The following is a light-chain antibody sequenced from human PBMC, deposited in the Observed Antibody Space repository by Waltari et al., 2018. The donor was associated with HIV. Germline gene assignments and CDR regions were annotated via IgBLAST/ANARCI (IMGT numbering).Light chain of an antibody. Sequence: DIVITQSPLSLPVTVGQPASISCRSGQSLVHRDGDTHLSWLQQRPGQPPRLLVYKISNRFSGVPDRFRGSGAGTDFTLRISRVEPEDVGVYYCMQGSEFPWTFGQGTTLEI. V-gene: IGKV2-24*01. CDR2: KIS. CDR1: QSLVHRDGDTH. CDR3: MQGSEFPWT. J-gene: IGKJ1*01.